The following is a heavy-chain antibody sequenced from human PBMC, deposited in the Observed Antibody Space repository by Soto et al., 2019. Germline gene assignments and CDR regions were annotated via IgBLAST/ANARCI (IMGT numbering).Heavy chain of an antibody. CDR2: IKSKTDGGTT. CDR3: TARNYDFWSGYYGAFDI. J-gene: IGHJ3*02. D-gene: IGHD3-3*01. CDR1: GFTFSNAW. V-gene: IGHV3-15*01. Sequence: PGGSLRLSCAASGFTFSNAWMSWVCQAPGKGLEWVGRIKSKTDGGTTDYAAPVKGRFTISRDDSKNTLYLQMNSLKTEDTAVYYCTARNYDFWSGYYGAFDIWGQGTMDTVSS.